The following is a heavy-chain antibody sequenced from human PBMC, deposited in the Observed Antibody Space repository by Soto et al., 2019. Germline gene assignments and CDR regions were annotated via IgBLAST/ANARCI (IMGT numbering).Heavy chain of an antibody. V-gene: IGHV3-23*01. CDR2: IKPSDIT. Sequence: XESLRLSCAASGFTFTTYALTWVRLAPGRGLEWVSSIKPSDITYYPDSVRGRFTVSRGNSKNTLYLQMSSLRVEDTAIYYCAKSTGGAGYADWYFDLWARRTLVTGSS. D-gene: IGHD5-12*01. CDR3: AKSTGGAGYADWYFDL. CDR1: GFTFTTYA. J-gene: IGHJ2*01.